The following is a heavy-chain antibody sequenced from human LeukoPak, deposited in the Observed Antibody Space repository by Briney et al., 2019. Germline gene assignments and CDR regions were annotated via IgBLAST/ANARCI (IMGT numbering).Heavy chain of an antibody. V-gene: IGHV1-18*01. CDR2: ISAYNGNT. D-gene: IGHD1-26*01. CDR1: GYTFSRYG. J-gene: IGHJ3*02. Sequence: ASVKVSCKTSGYTFSRYGISWVRQAPGQGLEWMGWISAYNGNTNYAQKLQGRVAMTTDTSTSTTYMELRSLRSDDTAVYYCAREGGATPDAFDIWGQGTMVTVSS. CDR3: AREGGATPDAFDI.